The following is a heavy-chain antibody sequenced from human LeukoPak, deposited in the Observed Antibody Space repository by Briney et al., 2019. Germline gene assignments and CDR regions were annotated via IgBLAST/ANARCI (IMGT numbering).Heavy chain of an antibody. CDR3: ARGYCTNGVCYSPHLDY. J-gene: IGHJ4*02. Sequence: SETLSLTCTVSGASISSYYWSWIRQPPGKRLEYIGYIYYSDSTNYNPSLKSRVTISVDTSKNQFSLKLSSVTAADTAVYYCARGYCTNGVCYSPHLDYWGQGTLVTVSS. CDR2: IYYSDST. CDR1: GASISSYY. V-gene: IGHV4-59*01. D-gene: IGHD2-8*01.